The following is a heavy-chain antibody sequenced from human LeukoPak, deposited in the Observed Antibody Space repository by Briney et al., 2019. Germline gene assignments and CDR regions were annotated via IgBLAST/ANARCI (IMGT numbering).Heavy chain of an antibody. CDR1: GYTFTSYA. Sequence: ASVKVSCKASGYTFTSYAISWVRQAPGQGLEWMGGIIPIFGTANYAQKFQGRVTITADESTSTAYMELSSLRSEDTAVYYCARDYYDSSGYYHWGQGTLVTVSS. CDR3: ARDYYDSSGYYH. V-gene: IGHV1-69*13. J-gene: IGHJ5*02. D-gene: IGHD3-22*01. CDR2: IIPIFGTA.